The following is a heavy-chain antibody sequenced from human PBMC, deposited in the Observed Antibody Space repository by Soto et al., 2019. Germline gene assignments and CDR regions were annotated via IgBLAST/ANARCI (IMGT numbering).Heavy chain of an antibody. V-gene: IGHV4-59*01. CDR2: IYYSGST. D-gene: IGHD2-21*02. Sequence: PSETMYIASTVCGDSISSYYGSWIRKNTGKGLEWIGYIYYSGSTNYNPSLKSRVTISVDTSKNQFSLKLSSVTAADTAVYYCERGVGGVTADAFDIWGQGTMVTVSS. CDR3: ERGVGGVTADAFDI. CDR1: GDSISSYY. J-gene: IGHJ3*02.